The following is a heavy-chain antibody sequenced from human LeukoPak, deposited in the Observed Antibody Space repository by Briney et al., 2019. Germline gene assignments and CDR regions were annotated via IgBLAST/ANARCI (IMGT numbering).Heavy chain of an antibody. D-gene: IGHD2-2*01. J-gene: IGHJ4*02. V-gene: IGHV1-2*02. CDR2: INPNSGGT. CDR1: GYTFTGYY. CDR3: ARNGPGYCSSTSCYGEGPFDY. Sequence: GASVKVSCKASGYTFTGYYMHWVRQAPGQGLEWMGWINPNSGGTNYAQKFQGRVTMTRDTPISTAYMELSRLRSDDTAVYYCARNGPGYCSSTSCYGEGPFDYWGQGTLVTVSS.